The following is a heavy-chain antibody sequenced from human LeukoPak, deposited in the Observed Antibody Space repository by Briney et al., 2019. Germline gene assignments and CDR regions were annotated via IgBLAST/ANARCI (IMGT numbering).Heavy chain of an antibody. D-gene: IGHD1-26*01. Sequence: PGGSLRLSCAASGFPFSTFAMNWVRQAPGKGLEWVSSISSTGSSIYYADSVKGRFTISRDNAKNSQYLQMNSLRVEDTAVFYCASGSPAGDYWGQGTLVTVSS. CDR3: ASGSPAGDY. CDR2: ISSTGSSI. V-gene: IGHV3-21*01. J-gene: IGHJ4*02. CDR1: GFPFSTFA.